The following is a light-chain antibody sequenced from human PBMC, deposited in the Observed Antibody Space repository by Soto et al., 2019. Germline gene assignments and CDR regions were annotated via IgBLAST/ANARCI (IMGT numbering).Light chain of an antibody. J-gene: IGKJ4*01. V-gene: IGKV3-20*01. CDR1: QSVSRNN. CDR3: QQYGRTPLT. CDR2: DAS. Sequence: IVLTQSPGTLSLSPGERVTRSCRRSQSVSRNNLAWYQQKPGQAPRLLIYDASTRATGIPDRFSGSGSGADFTLTINRLEPEDFAVYFCQQYGRTPLTFGGGTKVDIK.